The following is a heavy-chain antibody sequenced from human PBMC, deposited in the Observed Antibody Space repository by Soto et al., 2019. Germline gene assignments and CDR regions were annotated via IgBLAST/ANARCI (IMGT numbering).Heavy chain of an antibody. J-gene: IGHJ4*02. D-gene: IGHD6-13*01. CDR2: ISYDGSNK. V-gene: IGHV3-30-3*01. CDR3: ARDSKGRIAAHGQLDY. CDR1: GFTFSSYA. Sequence: QVQLVESGGGVVQPGRSLRLSCAASGFTFSSYAMHWVRPAPGKGLEWVAVISYDGSNKYYADSVKGRFTISRDNSKNTLYLQMNSLRAEDTAVYYCARDSKGRIAAHGQLDYWGQGTLVTVSS.